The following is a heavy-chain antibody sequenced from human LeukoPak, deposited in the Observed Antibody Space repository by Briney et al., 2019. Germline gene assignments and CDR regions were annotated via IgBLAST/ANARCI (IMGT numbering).Heavy chain of an antibody. CDR2: IKQDGSEK. V-gene: IGHV3-7*05. CDR3: ARANYYYDSSGYSY. Sequence: GGSLRLSCAASRFTFNNYWMSWVRQAPGKGLEWVANIKQDGSEKYYVDSVKGRFTISRDNAKNSLYLQMNSLRVEDTAVYYCARANYYYDSSGYSYWGQGTLVTVSS. CDR1: RFTFNNYW. D-gene: IGHD3-22*01. J-gene: IGHJ4*02.